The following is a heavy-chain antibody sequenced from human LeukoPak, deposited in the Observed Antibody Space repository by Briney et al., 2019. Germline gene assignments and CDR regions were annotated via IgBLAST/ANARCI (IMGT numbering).Heavy chain of an antibody. CDR2: ISGSGGST. CDR3: AKGLDYVWGSYRYTGGFYFGY. Sequence: GGSLRLSCAASGFTFSSYAMSWVRQAPGKGLEWVSAISGSGGSTYYADSVKGRFTISRDNSKNTLYLQMNSLRAEDTAVYYCAKGLDYVWGSYRYTGGFYFGYWGQGTLVTVSS. CDR1: GFTFSSYA. V-gene: IGHV3-23*01. J-gene: IGHJ4*02. D-gene: IGHD3-16*02.